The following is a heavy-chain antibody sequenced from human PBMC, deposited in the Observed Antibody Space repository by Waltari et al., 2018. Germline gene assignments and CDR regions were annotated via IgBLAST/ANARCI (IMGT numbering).Heavy chain of an antibody. D-gene: IGHD6-25*01. V-gene: IGHV3-72*01. CDR2: TRNKANSYTT. CDR1: GFTFSDHK. J-gene: IGHJ4*02. CDR3: ARSGYSSALFDY. Sequence: EVQLVESGGGLVQPGGSLRLSCAASGFTFSDHKMDWVSQAPGKGLEWVGRTRNKANSYTTEYAASVKGRFTISRDDSKNSLYLQMNSLKTEDTAVYYCARSGYSSALFDYWGQGTLVTVSS.